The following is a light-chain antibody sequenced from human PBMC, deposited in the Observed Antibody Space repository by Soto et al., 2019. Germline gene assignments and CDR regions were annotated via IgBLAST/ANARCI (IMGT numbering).Light chain of an antibody. J-gene: IGKJ1*01. CDR2: TGS. CDR3: VLYGCPLRP. CDR1: QAIDSL. V-gene: IGKV1-12*01. Sequence: DIQMTLYPSSVSASVGDRVTITCRASQAIDSLLAWYQQMRGEAPKLLIFTGSLLHSGVAERFSGSGAGTDFTLTISRLEAEDFTVYCCVLYGCPLRPFGQGT.